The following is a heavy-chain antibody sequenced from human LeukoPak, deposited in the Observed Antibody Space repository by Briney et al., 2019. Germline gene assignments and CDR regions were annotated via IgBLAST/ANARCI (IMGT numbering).Heavy chain of an antibody. CDR3: AKAEQWRLDAFDI. CDR1: GFTFNNYA. CDR2: ISGSGGST. V-gene: IGHV3-23*01. Sequence: PGGSLRLSCAASGFTFNNYAMSWVRQAPGKGLEWVSAISGSGGSTYYADSVKGRFTISRDNSKNTLYLQMNSLRAEDTAVYYCAKAEQWRLDAFDIWGQGTMVTVSS. J-gene: IGHJ3*02. D-gene: IGHD6-19*01.